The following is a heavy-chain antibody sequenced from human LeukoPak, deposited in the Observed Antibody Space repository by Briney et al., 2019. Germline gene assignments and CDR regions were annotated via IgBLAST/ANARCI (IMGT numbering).Heavy chain of an antibody. D-gene: IGHD4-23*01. V-gene: IGHV1-69*06. CDR2: IIPIFGTA. J-gene: IGHJ4*02. Sequence: ASVKVSCKASGGTFSSYAISWVRQAPGQGLEWMGGIIPIFGTANYAQKFQGRVTITADKSTSTAYMELSSLRSEDTAVYYCARGVYGGRYYFDYWGQGTLVTVSS. CDR3: ARGVYGGRYYFDY. CDR1: GGTFSSYA.